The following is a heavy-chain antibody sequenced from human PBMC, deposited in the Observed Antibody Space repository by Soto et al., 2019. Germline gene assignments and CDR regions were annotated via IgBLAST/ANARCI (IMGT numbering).Heavy chain of an antibody. V-gene: IGHV3-13*01. J-gene: IGHJ4*02. CDR1: GFTFSNYD. D-gene: IGHD3-16*01. CDR3: ASGGLYI. CDR2: IGTAGDT. Sequence: EVQLVESGGGLVQPGGSLRLSCAASGFTFSNYDMHWVRQTTGKGLEWVSGIGTAGDTYYSGSVKGRFSISREDAKNSFYLHMNSLRAEDTAVYYCASGGLYICGQGTLVTVSS.